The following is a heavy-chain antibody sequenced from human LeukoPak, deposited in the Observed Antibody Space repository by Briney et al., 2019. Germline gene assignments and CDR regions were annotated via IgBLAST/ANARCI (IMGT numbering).Heavy chain of an antibody. CDR1: GFSLSTNAVG. Sequence: SGPTLVNPTQTLTLTCTFSGFSLSTNAVGVGWIRQPPGKALEGLAVIYWDDDKRYSPSLKNRLTITKDPSKNQVVLTMTNMDPVDTATYYCAHSCGGGNSAYFDYWGQGTLVTVSS. V-gene: IGHV2-5*02. D-gene: IGHD4-23*01. J-gene: IGHJ4*02. CDR3: AHSCGGGNSAYFDY. CDR2: IYWDDDK.